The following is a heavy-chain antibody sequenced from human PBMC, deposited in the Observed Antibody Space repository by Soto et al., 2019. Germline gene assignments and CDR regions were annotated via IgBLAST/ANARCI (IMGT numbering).Heavy chain of an antibody. J-gene: IGHJ3*02. CDR2: IYYSGST. Sequence: QVQLQESGPGLVKPSETLSLTCTVSGGSISSYYWSWIRQPPGKGLEWIGYIYYSGSTNYNPSLKGRVTISVDTSKNQFSLKLSSVTAADTAVYHCARQEVGDAFDIWGQGTMVTVSS. CDR3: ARQEVGDAFDI. V-gene: IGHV4-59*08. CDR1: GGSISSYY. D-gene: IGHD3-10*01.